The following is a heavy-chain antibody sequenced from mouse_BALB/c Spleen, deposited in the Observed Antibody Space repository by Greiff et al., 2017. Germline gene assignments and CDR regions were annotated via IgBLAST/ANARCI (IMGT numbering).Heavy chain of an antibody. D-gene: IGHD1-1*01. CDR2: ISSGGSYT. V-gene: IGHV5-9-4*01. J-gene: IGHJ4*01. CDR3: ARDHYYYGSSYYAMDY. CDR1: GFTFSSYA. Sequence: EVKLVESGGGLVKPGGSLKLSCAASGFTFSSYAMSWVRQSPEKRLEWVAEISSGGSYTYYPDTVTGRFTISRDNAKNTLYLEMSSLRSEDTAMYYCARDHYYYGSSYYAMDYWGQGTSVTVSS.